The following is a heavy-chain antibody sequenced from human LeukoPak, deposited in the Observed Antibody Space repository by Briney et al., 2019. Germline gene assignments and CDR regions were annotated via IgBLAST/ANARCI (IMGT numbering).Heavy chain of an antibody. J-gene: IGHJ4*02. CDR2: IYYSGST. D-gene: IGHD6-19*01. CDR1: GGSISSSSYY. Sequence: SETLSLTCTVSGGSISSSSYYWGWIRQPPGKGLEWIGSIYYSGSTYYNPSLKSRVTISVDTSKNQFSLKLSSVTAADTAVYYCARLGSSGTFEYWGQGTLVTVSS. V-gene: IGHV4-39*01. CDR3: ARLGSSGTFEY.